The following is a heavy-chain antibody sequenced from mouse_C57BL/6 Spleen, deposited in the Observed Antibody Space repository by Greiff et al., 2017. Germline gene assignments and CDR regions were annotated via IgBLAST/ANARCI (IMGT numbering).Heavy chain of an antibody. CDR3: AAYYGNAMDY. D-gene: IGHD2-10*01. Sequence: VQLQQPGAELVKPGASVKLSCKASGYTFTSYWMQWVKQRPGQGLAWIGEIDPSDSYTNYNQKFKGKATLTVDTSYSTAYMQLSILTSEDSAVYYCAAYYGNAMDYWGQGTSVTVSS. V-gene: IGHV1-50*01. CDR2: IDPSDSYT. CDR1: GYTFTSYW. J-gene: IGHJ4*01.